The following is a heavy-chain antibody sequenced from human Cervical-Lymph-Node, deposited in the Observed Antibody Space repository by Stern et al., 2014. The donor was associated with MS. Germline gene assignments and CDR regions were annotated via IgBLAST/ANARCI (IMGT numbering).Heavy chain of an antibody. D-gene: IGHD4-17*01. CDR1: GASISSTSDY. Sequence: QVQLQESGPGLVKPSETLSLTCTVSGASISSTSDYWGWIRQPPGKRLEWMGSVHHSGSTHHNPSLKSRVTISVDTSTNQFSLNLSSVTAADTAVYYCARHRHGESTYYWGQGTLVTVSS. J-gene: IGHJ4*02. CDR2: VHHSGST. CDR3: ARHRHGESTYY. V-gene: IGHV4-39*01.